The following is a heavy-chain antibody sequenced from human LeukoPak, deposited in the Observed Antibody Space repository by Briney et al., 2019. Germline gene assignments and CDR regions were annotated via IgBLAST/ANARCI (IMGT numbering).Heavy chain of an antibody. CDR3: AGSGWSFDAFDF. V-gene: IGHV4-59*08. D-gene: IGHD6-19*01. Sequence: PSETLSLTCTVFRDSMKSYYWSWLRQPPGKGLEWIGYIHHSGTTNYSPSLKSRVTISVDTSKNRFSLRLSSLTAADTAVYFCAGSGWSFDAFDFWGQGTMVTVSS. CDR2: IHHSGTT. J-gene: IGHJ3*01. CDR1: RDSMKSYY.